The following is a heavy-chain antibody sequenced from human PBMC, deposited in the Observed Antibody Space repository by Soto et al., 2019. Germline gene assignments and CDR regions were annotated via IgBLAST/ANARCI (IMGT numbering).Heavy chain of an antibody. D-gene: IGHD2-15*01. V-gene: IGHV1-18*01. Sequence: ASVKVSCKASGYTFTSYSISWVRQAPGQGLEWMGWISACNGNTNYAQKLQGRVTMTTDTSTSTAYMELRSLRSDDTAVYYCARDIVVVVAATRDYYYGMDVWGQGTTVTVSS. CDR1: GYTFTSYS. J-gene: IGHJ6*02. CDR3: ARDIVVVVAATRDYYYGMDV. CDR2: ISACNGNT.